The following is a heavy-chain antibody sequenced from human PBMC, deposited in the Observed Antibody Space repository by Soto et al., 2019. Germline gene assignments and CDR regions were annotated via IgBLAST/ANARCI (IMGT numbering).Heavy chain of an antibody. CDR2: IIPIFGTA. Sequence: SVKVSCKASGGTFGSYAISWVRQAPGQGLEWMGGIIPIFGTANYAQKFQGRVTITADESTSTAYMELSSLRSEDTAVYYCARERSVRDEYDAFDIWGQGTMVTVSS. CDR3: ARERSVRDEYDAFDI. CDR1: GGTFGSYA. V-gene: IGHV1-69*13. D-gene: IGHD3-10*01. J-gene: IGHJ3*02.